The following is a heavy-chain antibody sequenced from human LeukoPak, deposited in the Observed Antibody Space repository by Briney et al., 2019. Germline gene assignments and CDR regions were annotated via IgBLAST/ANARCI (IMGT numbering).Heavy chain of an antibody. CDR1: GVSVSSGSYY. D-gene: IGHD3-3*01. CDR3: ARVTYYDFWSGYRPGYFDY. J-gene: IGHJ4*02. CDR2: IYYSGST. Sequence: PSETLSLTCTVSGVSVSSGSYYWSWIRQPPGKGLEWIGYIYYSGSTNYNPSLKSRVTISVDTSRNQFSLKLSSVTAADTAVYYCARVTYYDFWSGYRPGYFDYWGQGTLVTVSS. V-gene: IGHV4-61*01.